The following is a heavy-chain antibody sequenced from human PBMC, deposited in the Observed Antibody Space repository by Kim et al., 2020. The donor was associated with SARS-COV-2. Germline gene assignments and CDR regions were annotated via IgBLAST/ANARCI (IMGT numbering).Heavy chain of an antibody. D-gene: IGHD6-19*01. CDR2: IIPIFGTA. CDR1: GGTFSSYA. CDR3: ATSSRKQWLPRWDV. V-gene: IGHV1-69*06. J-gene: IGHJ6*02. Sequence: SVKVSCKASGGTFSSYAISWVRQAPGQGLEWMGGIIPIFGTANYAQKFQGRVTITADKSTSTAYMELSSLRSEDTAVYYCATSSRKQWLPRWDVWGQGTTVTVSS.